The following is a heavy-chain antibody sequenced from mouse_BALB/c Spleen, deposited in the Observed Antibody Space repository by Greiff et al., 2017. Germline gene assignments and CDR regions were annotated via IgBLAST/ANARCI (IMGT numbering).Heavy chain of an antibody. V-gene: IGHV5-9-4*01. Sequence: DVKLVESGGGLVKPGGSLKLSCAASGFTFSSYAMSWVRQSPEKRLVWVAEISSGGSYTYYPDTVTGRFTISRDNAKNTLYLEMSSLRSEDTAMYYCAREGENYWGQGTSVTVSS. J-gene: IGHJ4*01. CDR2: ISSGGSYT. CDR3: AREGENY. CDR1: GFTFSSYA.